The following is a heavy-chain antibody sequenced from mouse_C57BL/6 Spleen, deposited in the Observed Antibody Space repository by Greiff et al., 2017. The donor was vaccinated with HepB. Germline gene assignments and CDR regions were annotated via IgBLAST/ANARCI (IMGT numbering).Heavy chain of an antibody. J-gene: IGHJ2*01. D-gene: IGHD4-1*01. CDR1: GFTFSSYA. V-gene: IGHV5-9-1*02. CDR3: TREGLGRRYFDY. CDR2: ISSGGDYI. Sequence: EVMLVESGEGLVKPGGSLKLSCAASGFTFSSYAMSWVRQTPEKRLEWVAYISSGGDYIYYADTVKGRFTISRDNARNTLYLQMSSLKSEDTAMYYCTREGLGRRYFDYWGQGTTLTVSS.